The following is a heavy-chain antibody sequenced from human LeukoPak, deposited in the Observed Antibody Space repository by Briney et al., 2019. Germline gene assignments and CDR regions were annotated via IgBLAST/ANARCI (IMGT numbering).Heavy chain of an antibody. Sequence: GGSLRLSCAASGFPFSIYGMHWVRQSPGKGLEWVAFIRSDGTTKYYTDSLKGRFTISRDNSMNTLYLQMNSLRAEDTAMYYCAKDLGGDQGYWGQGTLVTVSS. CDR3: AKDLGGDQGY. V-gene: IGHV3-30*02. D-gene: IGHD3-10*01. CDR2: IRSDGTTK. CDR1: GFPFSIYG. J-gene: IGHJ4*02.